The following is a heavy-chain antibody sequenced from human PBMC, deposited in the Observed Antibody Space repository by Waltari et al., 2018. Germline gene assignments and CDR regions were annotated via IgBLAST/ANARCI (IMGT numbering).Heavy chain of an antibody. J-gene: IGHJ3*02. V-gene: IGHV4-31*01. D-gene: IGHD3-22*01. CDR3: ARDVYYYDSSGSRGAFDI. CDR2: IYYSGST. Sequence: QVQLQESGPGLVKPSQTLSLTCTVSGGSISSGDYYWSWIRQHPGKGLEWIGYIYYSGSTLYNPSLKMLVTISVDTSKNQFSLKLSSVTAADTAVYYCARDVYYYDSSGSRGAFDIWGQGTMVTVSS. CDR1: GGSISSGDYY.